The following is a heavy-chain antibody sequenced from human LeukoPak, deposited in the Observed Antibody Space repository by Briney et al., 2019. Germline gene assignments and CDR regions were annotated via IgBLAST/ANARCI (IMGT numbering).Heavy chain of an antibody. CDR2: IYYSGST. J-gene: IGHJ4*02. V-gene: IGHV4-39*01. CDR1: GGSISSSSYY. D-gene: IGHD3-22*01. CDR3: VSYYYDSSGRIDY. Sequence: SSETLSLPCTVSGGSISSSSYYWGWIRQPPGKGLEWIGSIYYSGSTYCNPSLKSRVTISVDTSKNQFSLKLSSVTAADTAVYYCVSYYYDSSGRIDYWGQGTLVTVSS.